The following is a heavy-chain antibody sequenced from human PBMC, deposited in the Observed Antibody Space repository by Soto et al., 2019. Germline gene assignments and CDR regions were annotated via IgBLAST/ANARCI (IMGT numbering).Heavy chain of an antibody. D-gene: IGHD3-9*01. CDR3: AHKLRYLVPMDV. CDR2: IYWNDDK. Sequence: SGPTLVNPTQTLTLTCTFSGFSLSTGGVAVGWIRQPPGKALEWLALIYWNDDKLYSPSLKTRLTVTKDTSKNQVVLTMTNVGPVDTATYYCAHKLRYLVPMDVWGQGTTVTVSS. CDR1: GFSLSTGGVA. V-gene: IGHV2-5*01. J-gene: IGHJ6*02.